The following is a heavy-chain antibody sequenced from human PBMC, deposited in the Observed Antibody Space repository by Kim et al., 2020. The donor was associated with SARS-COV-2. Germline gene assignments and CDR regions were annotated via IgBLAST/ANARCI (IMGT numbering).Heavy chain of an antibody. D-gene: IGHD6-19*01. CDR1: GFAASANS. CDR2: IYNSGTT. V-gene: IGHV3-53*01. Sequence: GGSLRLSCAASGFAASANSMSWPRQAPGKGLEWVSTIYNSGTTYYADSVRGRFTVSRDNSKNTLYLQMNSLRAEDTGRYYCAKDMVYEGGAVAVHWGQGTLVTVSS. J-gene: IGHJ4*02. CDR3: AKDMVYEGGAVAVH.